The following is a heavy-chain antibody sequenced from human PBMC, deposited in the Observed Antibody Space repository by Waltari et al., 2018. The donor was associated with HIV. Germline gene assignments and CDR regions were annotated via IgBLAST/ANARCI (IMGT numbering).Heavy chain of an antibody. CDR3: ARQGGYCSSTSCLGGIPDV. J-gene: IGHJ6*02. CDR2: IYPGDSDT. V-gene: IGHV5-51*01. Sequence: EYMGIIYPGDSDTRYSPSFQGQVTISADKSISTAYLQWSSLKASDTAMYYCARQGGYCSSTSCLGGIPDVWGQGTTVTVSS. D-gene: IGHD2-2*01.